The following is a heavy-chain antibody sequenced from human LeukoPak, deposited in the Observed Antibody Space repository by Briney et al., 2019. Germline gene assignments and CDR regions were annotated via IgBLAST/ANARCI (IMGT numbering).Heavy chain of an antibody. D-gene: IGHD2-2*01. CDR1: GGTFSSYA. J-gene: IGHJ4*02. V-gene: IGHV1-69*01. Sequence: SVRVSCKASGGTFSSYAISWVRQAPGQGLEWMGGIIPIFGTANYAQKFQGRVTITADESTSTAYMELSSLRSEDTAVYYCARDRDDGSAAELTWMDYWGQGTLVTVSS. CDR2: IIPIFGTA. CDR3: ARDRDDGSAAELTWMDY.